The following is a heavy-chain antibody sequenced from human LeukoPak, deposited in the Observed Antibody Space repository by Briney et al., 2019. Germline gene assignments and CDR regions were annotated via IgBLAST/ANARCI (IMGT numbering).Heavy chain of an antibody. D-gene: IGHD3-22*01. J-gene: IGHJ4*02. CDR1: GGTFSSCA. Sequence: GASVKVSCKASGGTFSSCAISWVRQAPGQGLEWMGGIIPIFGTANYAQKFQGRVTITTDESTSTAYMELSSLRSEDTAVYYCARGDTYYYDPPDYWGQGTLVTVSS. V-gene: IGHV1-69*05. CDR2: IIPIFGTA. CDR3: ARGDTYYYDPPDY.